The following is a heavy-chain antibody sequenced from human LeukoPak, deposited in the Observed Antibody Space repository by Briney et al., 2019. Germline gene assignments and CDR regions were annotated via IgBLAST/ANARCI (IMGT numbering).Heavy chain of an antibody. J-gene: IGHJ4*02. Sequence: APVMVSCKASGYTFTSYGISWVRRAPGQGLDWMGWISGYNGNTNYAQKLQGRVTMTTDTSTSTAYMELRSLRSDDTAVYYCAREPNGSGSDWDYWGQGTLVTVSS. D-gene: IGHD3-10*01. CDR1: GYTFTSYG. CDR3: AREPNGSGSDWDY. V-gene: IGHV1-18*01. CDR2: ISGYNGNT.